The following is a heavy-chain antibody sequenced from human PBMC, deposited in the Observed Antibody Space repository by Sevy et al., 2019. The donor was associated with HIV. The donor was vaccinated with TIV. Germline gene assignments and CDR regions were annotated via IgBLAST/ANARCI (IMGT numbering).Heavy chain of an antibody. CDR3: ARPGILEWYGMDV. J-gene: IGHJ6*02. V-gene: IGHV3-53*01. CDR2: IYSAGST. Sequence: GGSLRLSCAASGFTVSSNYMSWVRQAPGKGLECVPVIYSAGSTYYADPVQGRFTISIDNSKNTLYLQMNSLRAEDTAVYYCARPGILEWYGMDVWGQGTTVTVSS. CDR1: GFTVSSNY. D-gene: IGHD3-3*01.